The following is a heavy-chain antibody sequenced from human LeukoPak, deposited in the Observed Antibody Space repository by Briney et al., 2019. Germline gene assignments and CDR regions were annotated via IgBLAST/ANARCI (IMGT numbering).Heavy chain of an antibody. CDR3: ARTYYDSSGYYLVYYFDY. J-gene: IGHJ4*02. CDR1: GGSISSYY. V-gene: IGHV4-59*13. D-gene: IGHD3-22*01. Sequence: SETLSLTCTGPGGSISSYYWSWIRQPPGKGLEWIGYIYYSGSTNHNPSLKSRVTISVDTSKNQFSLKLSSVPAADTAVYYCARTYYDSSGYYLVYYFDYWGQGTLVTVS. CDR2: IYYSGST.